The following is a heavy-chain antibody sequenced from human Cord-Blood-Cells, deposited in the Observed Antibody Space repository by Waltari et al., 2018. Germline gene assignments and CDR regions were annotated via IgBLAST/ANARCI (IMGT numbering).Heavy chain of an antibody. Sequence: QVQLQESGPGLVKPSETLSLTCAVSGYSISSGYYWGWIRQPPGKGLEWIGSIYHSGSTYSTPSLKSRVTISVDTSKNQFSLKLSSVTAADTAVYYCARGSGYSSSSAAFDIWGQGTMVTVSS. D-gene: IGHD6-6*01. CDR1: GYSISSGYY. J-gene: IGHJ3*02. V-gene: IGHV4-38-2*01. CDR2: IYHSGST. CDR3: ARGSGYSSSSAAFDI.